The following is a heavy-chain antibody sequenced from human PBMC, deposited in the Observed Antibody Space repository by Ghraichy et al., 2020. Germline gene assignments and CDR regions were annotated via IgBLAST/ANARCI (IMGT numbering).Heavy chain of an antibody. V-gene: IGHV4-31*03. CDR2: IFYTGTT. Sequence: SETLSLTCSVSGGSITSADYYWSWIRQHPEKGLEWIGYIFYTGTTYYNPSLRSRVTISVDTSQNQFSLKLSSVTAADTAVYYCARSALSSGYRDDSWGQGTLVTVSS. J-gene: IGHJ4*02. CDR1: GGSITSADYY. CDR3: ARSALSSGYRDDS. D-gene: IGHD3-22*01.